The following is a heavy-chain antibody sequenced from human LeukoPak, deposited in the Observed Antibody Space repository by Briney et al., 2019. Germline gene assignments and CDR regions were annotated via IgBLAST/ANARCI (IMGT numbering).Heavy chain of an antibody. CDR1: GFTFSSYW. CDR2: IKQDGSEK. CDR3: AKDLRFLERPYAFDI. Sequence: GGSLRLSCAASGFTFSSYWMSWVRQAPGKGLEWVANIKQDGSEKYYVDSVKGRFTISRDNAKNSLYLQMNSLRAEDMALYYCAKDLRFLERPYAFDIWGQGTMVTVSS. V-gene: IGHV3-7*03. D-gene: IGHD3-3*01. J-gene: IGHJ3*02.